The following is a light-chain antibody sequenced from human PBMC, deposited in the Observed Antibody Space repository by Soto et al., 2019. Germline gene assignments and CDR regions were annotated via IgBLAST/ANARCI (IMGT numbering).Light chain of an antibody. Sequence: DIQMTQSPSSLSASVGDRVTITCRSRQSISSYLNWYQQKPGKAPKLLIYAASSLQSGVPSRFSGSGSGTDFTLTISSLQPEDFATCYCQQSYSNPRTFGQGTKVEIK. V-gene: IGKV1-39*01. J-gene: IGKJ1*01. CDR3: QQSYSNPRT. CDR2: AAS. CDR1: QSISSY.